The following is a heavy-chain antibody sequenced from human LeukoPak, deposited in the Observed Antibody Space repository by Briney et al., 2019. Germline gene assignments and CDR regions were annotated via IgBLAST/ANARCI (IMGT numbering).Heavy chain of an antibody. CDR2: IYYSGST. D-gene: IGHD6-19*01. J-gene: IGHJ4*02. Sequence: PSETLSLTCTVSGGSISSSSYYWGWIRQPPGKWLEWIGSIYYSGSTYYNPSLKSRVTISVDTSKNQFSLKLSSVTAADTAVYYCARDNPRRRPGIAVAGGHLDYWGQGTLVTVSS. CDR1: GGSISSSSYY. CDR3: ARDNPRRRPGIAVAGGHLDY. V-gene: IGHV4-39*07.